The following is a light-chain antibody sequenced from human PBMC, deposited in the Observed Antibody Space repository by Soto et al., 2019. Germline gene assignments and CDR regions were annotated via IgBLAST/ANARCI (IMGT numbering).Light chain of an antibody. V-gene: IGKV1-9*01. CDR1: QGISSY. Sequence: EIQLTQSPSFLSASVGDRVAITCRASQGISSYLAWYQQKPGKAPKLLIHSASILQSGVPSRFSGSGSGTEFTLTINSLQPEDFATYYCQQLNSHPRTFGPGTKVDIK. J-gene: IGKJ3*01. CDR3: QQLNSHPRT. CDR2: SAS.